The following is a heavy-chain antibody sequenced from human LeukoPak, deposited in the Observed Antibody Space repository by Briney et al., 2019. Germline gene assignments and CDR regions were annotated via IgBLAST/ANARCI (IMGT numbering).Heavy chain of an antibody. CDR3: ATKARIIVVVPAAIHIAEYFQH. CDR2: IYWNDDK. CDR1: GFSLSTSGVG. V-gene: IGHV2-5*01. D-gene: IGHD2-2*01. J-gene: IGHJ1*01. Sequence: SGPTLVNPTQTLTLTCTFSGFSLSTSGVGVGWIRQPPGKALERLALIYWNDDKRYSPSLKSRLTITKDTSKNQVVLTMTNMDPVDTATYYCATKARIIVVVPAAIHIAEYFQHWGQGTLVTVSS.